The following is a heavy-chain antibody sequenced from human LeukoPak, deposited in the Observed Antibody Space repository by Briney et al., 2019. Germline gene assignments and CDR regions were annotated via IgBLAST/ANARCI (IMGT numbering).Heavy chain of an antibody. V-gene: IGHV3-33*01. CDR3: ARDIEGGRGDLRLGFDS. J-gene: IGHJ4*02. CDR2: IWYDGGNK. CDR1: GFTFSSYG. Sequence: GRSLRLSCAASGFTFSSYGMHWVRQAPGKGLEWVALIWYDGGNKYYADSVKGRFTISRDNSKNTLYLQMNSLTAEDTAVYYCARDIEGGRGDLRLGFDSWGQGTLVTVSS. D-gene: IGHD7-27*01.